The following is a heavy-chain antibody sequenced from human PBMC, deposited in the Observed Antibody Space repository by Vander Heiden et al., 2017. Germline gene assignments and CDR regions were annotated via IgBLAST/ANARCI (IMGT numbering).Heavy chain of an antibody. CDR3: AREGVVVTPIPDPFDI. CDR1: GYTFSSYD. D-gene: IGHD2-21*02. J-gene: IGHJ3*02. V-gene: IGHV1-8*01. CDR2: MNPNSGNT. Sequence: QVQQVQSGAEVKKPGASVKVSCKASGYTFSSYDINWVRQAAGQGLEWMGWMNPNSGNTGYAQKFQGRVTMTRSTSISTAYMELSSLTSEDTAVYYCAREGVVVTPIPDPFDIWGQGTMVTVSS.